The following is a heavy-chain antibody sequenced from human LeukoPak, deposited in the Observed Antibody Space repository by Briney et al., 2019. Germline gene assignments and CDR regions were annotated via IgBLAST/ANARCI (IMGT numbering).Heavy chain of an antibody. CDR2: IIPIFGTA. Sequence: SVKVSCKASGGTFSSYAISWVRQAPGQGLEWMGRIIPIFGTANYAQKFQGRVMITTDESTSTAYMELSSLRSEGTAVYYCARERGIQLPKGGIDPWGQGTLVTVSS. V-gene: IGHV1-69*05. J-gene: IGHJ5*02. CDR3: ARERGIQLPKGGIDP. CDR1: GGTFSSYA. D-gene: IGHD5-18*01.